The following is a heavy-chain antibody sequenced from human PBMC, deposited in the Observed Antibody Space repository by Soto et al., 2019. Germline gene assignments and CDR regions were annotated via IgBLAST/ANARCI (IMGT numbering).Heavy chain of an antibody. Sequence: GGSLRLSCAASGFTFSSYSMNWFRQAPGKGLEWVSSISSSSSYIYYADSAKGRFTISRDNAKNSLYLQMNSLRAEDTAVYYCARGEELYRNYLDYRGQGTLVTVSS. CDR2: ISSSSSYI. V-gene: IGHV3-21*01. D-gene: IGHD3-10*01. CDR3: ARGEELYRNYLDY. CDR1: GFTFSSYS. J-gene: IGHJ4*02.